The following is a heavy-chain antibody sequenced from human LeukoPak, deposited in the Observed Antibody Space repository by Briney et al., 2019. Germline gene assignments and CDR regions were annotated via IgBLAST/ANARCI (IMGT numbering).Heavy chain of an antibody. CDR2: INPNSGGT. J-gene: IGHJ6*03. V-gene: IGHV1-2*02. CDR3: ARIAITTVARYYYYYMDV. D-gene: IGHD4-23*01. Sequence: ASVKVSCKASGYTFTGYYMHWARQAPGQGLEWMGWINPNSGGTNYAQKFQGRVTMTRDTSISTAYMELSRLRSDDTAVYYCARIAITTVARYYYYYMDVWGKGTTVTVSS. CDR1: GYTFTGYY.